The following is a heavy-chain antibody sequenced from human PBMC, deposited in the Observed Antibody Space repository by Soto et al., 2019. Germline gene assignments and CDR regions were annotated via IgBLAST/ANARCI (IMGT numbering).Heavy chain of an antibody. CDR3: ARGLPIVTIFGVVIPPYGMDV. J-gene: IGHJ6*02. CDR1: GYTFTSYD. V-gene: IGHV1-8*01. Sequence: QVQLVQSGAEVKKPGASVKVSCKASGYTFTSYDINWVRQATGQGLEWMGWMNPNSGNTGYAQKFQGRVTMTRNTSISTAYMELSSLRSEDTAVYYFARGLPIVTIFGVVIPPYGMDVWGQGTTLTVSS. D-gene: IGHD3-3*01. CDR2: MNPNSGNT.